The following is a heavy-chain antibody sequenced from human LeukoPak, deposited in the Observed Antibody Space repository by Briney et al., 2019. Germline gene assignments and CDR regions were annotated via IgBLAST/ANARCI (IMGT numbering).Heavy chain of an antibody. J-gene: IGHJ4*02. Sequence: SETLSLTCTVSGGSISSYYWSWIRQPPGKGLEWIGYIYYSGSTNYNPSLKSRVTISVDTSKNQFSLKLSSVTAADTAVYYCARGVRYFDYWGQGTLVTVSS. CDR2: IYYSGST. CDR3: ARGVRYFDY. CDR1: GGSISSYY. D-gene: IGHD3-9*01. V-gene: IGHV4-59*01.